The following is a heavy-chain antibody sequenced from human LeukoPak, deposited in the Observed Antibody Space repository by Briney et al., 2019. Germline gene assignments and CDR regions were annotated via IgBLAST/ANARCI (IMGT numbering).Heavy chain of an antibody. CDR3: ARSRGRARDFDY. CDR2: IYYSGST. J-gene: IGHJ4*02. D-gene: IGHD3-16*01. Sequence: PSETLSLTCPVSGGSISSYYWSWIRPPPGKGLEWIGYIYYSGSTNYNPSLKSRVTISVDTSKNQFSLKLSSVTAADTAVYYCARSRGRARDFDYWGQGTLVTVSS. CDR1: GGSISSYY. V-gene: IGHV4-59*01.